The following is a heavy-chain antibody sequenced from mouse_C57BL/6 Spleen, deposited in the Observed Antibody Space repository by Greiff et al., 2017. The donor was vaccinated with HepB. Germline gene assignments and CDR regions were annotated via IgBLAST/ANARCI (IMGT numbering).Heavy chain of an antibody. V-gene: IGHV5-4*01. J-gene: IGHJ2*01. CDR2: ISDGGSYT. CDR3: ARDVSTVVPSFDY. CDR1: GFTFSSYA. Sequence: DVHLVESGGGLVKPGGSLKLSCAASGFTFSSYAMSWVRQTPETRLEWVATISDGGSYTYYPDNVKGRFTISRDNAKNNLYLQMSHLKSEDTAMYFCARDVSTVVPSFDYGGQGTTLTVSS. D-gene: IGHD1-1*01.